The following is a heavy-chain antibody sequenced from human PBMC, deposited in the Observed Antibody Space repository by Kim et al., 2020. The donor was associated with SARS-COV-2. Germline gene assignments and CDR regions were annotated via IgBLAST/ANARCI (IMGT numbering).Heavy chain of an antibody. CDR3: AKVLSTFDY. CDR2: SN. J-gene: IGHJ4*02. Sequence: SNNYADSVKGRFTIPRDNSKNTLYLQMNSLRAEDTAVYYCAKVLSTFDYWGQGTLVTVSS. V-gene: IGHV3-23*01.